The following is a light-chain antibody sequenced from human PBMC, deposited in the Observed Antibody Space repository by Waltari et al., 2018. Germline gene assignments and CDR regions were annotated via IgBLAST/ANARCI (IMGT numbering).Light chain of an antibody. CDR3: QSADSSGTYLV. J-gene: IGLJ2*01. Sequence: SYELTQPPSVSVSPGQPARLTCPADALAKQYGYWYQHTPGQAPVLVIYKDSERPSGIPERFSGSSSGTTVTLTISGVQAEDEADYYCQSADSSGTYLVFGGGTKLTVL. CDR1: ALAKQY. CDR2: KDS. V-gene: IGLV3-25*03.